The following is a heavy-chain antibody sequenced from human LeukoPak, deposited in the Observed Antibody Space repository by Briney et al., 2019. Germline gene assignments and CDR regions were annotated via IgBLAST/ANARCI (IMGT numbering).Heavy chain of an antibody. J-gene: IGHJ3*02. CDR2: IWYDGSNK. D-gene: IGHD6-6*01. CDR1: GFTFSSYS. CDR3: AKASSGAFDI. V-gene: IGHV3-33*06. Sequence: GGSLRLSCAASGFTFSSYSMNWVRQAPGKGLEWVAVIWYDGSNKYYADSVKGRFTISRDNSKNTLYLQMNSLRAEDTAVYYCAKASSGAFDIWGQGTMVTVSS.